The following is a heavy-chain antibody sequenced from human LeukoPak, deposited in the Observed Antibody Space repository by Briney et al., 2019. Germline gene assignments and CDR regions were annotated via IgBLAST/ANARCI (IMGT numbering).Heavy chain of an antibody. D-gene: IGHD2-15*01. CDR1: GYFFTSYW. V-gene: IGHV5-10-1*01. CDR3: ARRYCSGGSCYSSFDY. CDR2: IDPSDSYT. J-gene: IGHJ4*02. Sequence: GESLRISCKGSGYFFTSYWISWVRQMPGKGLEWMGRIDPSDSYTNYSPSFQGHVTISADKSISTAYLQWSSLKASDTAMYYCARRYCSGGSCYSSFDYWGQGTLVTVSS.